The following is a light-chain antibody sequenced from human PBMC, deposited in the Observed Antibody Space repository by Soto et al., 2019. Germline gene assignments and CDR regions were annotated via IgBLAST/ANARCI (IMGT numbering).Light chain of an antibody. V-gene: IGKV1-13*02. Sequence: AIQLTQSPSSLSASPGDRVTITCRASQSISRALAWYQQKPGKAPKLLIYDASSLESGVPSRFSGSGSGTDFTLTISSLQPEDFATYYCQQFNSYPLTFGRGTKVEIK. CDR3: QQFNSYPLT. CDR1: QSISRA. CDR2: DAS. J-gene: IGKJ4*01.